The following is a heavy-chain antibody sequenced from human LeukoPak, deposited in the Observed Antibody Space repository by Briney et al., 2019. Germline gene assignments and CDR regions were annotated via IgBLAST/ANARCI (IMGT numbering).Heavy chain of an antibody. J-gene: IGHJ4*02. D-gene: IGHD6-19*01. CDR3: AKSVKSGYTSGDFDY. V-gene: IGHV3-23*01. Sequence: GASLKFSCAASGFTFSTCAMTGVRQAPGKGLEWVSGISASGGRTYYADSVRGRFTISRDNSKNTLYLQMNSLRAEDTAVYYCAKSVKSGYTSGDFDYWGQGTLVTVSS. CDR2: ISASGGRT. CDR1: GFTFSTCA.